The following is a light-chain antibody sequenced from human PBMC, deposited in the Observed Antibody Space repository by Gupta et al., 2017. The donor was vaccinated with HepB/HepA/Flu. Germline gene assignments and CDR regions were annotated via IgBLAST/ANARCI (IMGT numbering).Light chain of an antibody. CDR3: QQSISAPT. CDR1: RSIIKY. J-gene: IGKJ4*02. V-gene: IGKV1-39*01. CDR2: AAS. Sequence: DIQLTQSPSSLSASVGDRVTITCRASRSIIKYISWYQQKPGKAPRLLIYAASNLQSGVPSRFSGSGSGTDFTLTISSLQPEDFAAYYCQQSISAPTFGGGTKVDIK.